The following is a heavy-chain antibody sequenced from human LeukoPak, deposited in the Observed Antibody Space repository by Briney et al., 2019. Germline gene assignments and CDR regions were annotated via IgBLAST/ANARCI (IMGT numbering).Heavy chain of an antibody. CDR3: SREFPFCGADCFSGVFDI. CDR2: ISVINNANT. J-gene: IGHJ3*02. D-gene: IGHD2-21*02. V-gene: IGHV1-18*01. CDR1: GYTFTSYG. Sequence: ASVKVSCKASGYTFTSYGISWVRQAPGQGLEWMGWISVINNANTRYAQNFQGRLTMTTDTSTTTAYMELRSLRSDDTAVYYCSREFPFCGADCFSGVFDIWGQGTMVTVS.